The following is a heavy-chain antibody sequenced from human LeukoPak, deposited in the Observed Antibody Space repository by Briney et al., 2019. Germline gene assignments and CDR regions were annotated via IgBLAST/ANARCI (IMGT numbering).Heavy chain of an antibody. CDR3: ARGHNLSR. CDR1: GGSFSGYY. J-gene: IGHJ6*04. D-gene: IGHD5-24*01. CDR2: INHSGST. V-gene: IGHV4-34*01. Sequence: PSETLSLTCAVYGGSFSGYYWSWLRHPPGKGLEWIGEINHSGSTNYNPSLTSRVTISVDTSKNQFSLKLSSVTAADTAVYYCARGHNLSRWGKGTTVTVSS.